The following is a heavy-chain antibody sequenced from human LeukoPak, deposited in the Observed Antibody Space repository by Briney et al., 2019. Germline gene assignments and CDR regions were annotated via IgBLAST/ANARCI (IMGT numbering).Heavy chain of an antibody. D-gene: IGHD1-26*01. J-gene: IGHJ4*02. Sequence: SETLSLTCAVYGGSFSGYYWSWIRQPPGKGLEWIGEINHSGSTNYNPSLKSRVTTSVDTSKNQFSLKLSSETAADTAVYYCARVRGSDPVDYWGQGTLVTVSS. CDR2: INHSGST. CDR3: ARVRGSDPVDY. CDR1: GGSFSGYY. V-gene: IGHV4-34*01.